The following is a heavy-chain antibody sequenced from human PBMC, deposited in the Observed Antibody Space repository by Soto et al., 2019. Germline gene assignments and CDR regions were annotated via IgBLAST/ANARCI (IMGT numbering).Heavy chain of an antibody. V-gene: IGHV3-30-3*01. CDR3: ARAGTGDLGDY. J-gene: IGHJ4*02. D-gene: IGHD7-27*01. CDR2: ISYDGSNK. Sequence: PGGSLRLSCAASGFTFSSYAMHWVRQAPGKGLEWVAVISYDGSNKYYADSVKGRFTISRDNSKNTLYLQMNSLRAEDTAVYYCARAGTGDLGDYWGQGTLVTV. CDR1: GFTFSSYA.